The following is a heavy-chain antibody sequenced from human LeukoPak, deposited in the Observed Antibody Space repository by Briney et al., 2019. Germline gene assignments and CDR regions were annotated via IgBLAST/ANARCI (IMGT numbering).Heavy chain of an antibody. V-gene: IGHV3-11*05. Sequence: PGGSLRLSCAASGFTFSDRYMGWVRQAPGKGLAWVSYISSSSHYTNYEASVRGRFIISRDNARDSVYLQMNSLRVEDTAIYYCVTETTEGAKDYWGQGTLVTVSS. J-gene: IGHJ4*02. CDR3: VTETTEGAKDY. CDR2: ISSSSHYT. D-gene: IGHD1-14*01. CDR1: GFTFSDRY.